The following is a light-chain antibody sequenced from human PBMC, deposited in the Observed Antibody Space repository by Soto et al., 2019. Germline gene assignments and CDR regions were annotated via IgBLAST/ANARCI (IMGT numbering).Light chain of an antibody. CDR1: QSISRTF. CDR2: ASS. Sequence: EIVFTQSTGNLSLSPGQIARIYCRASQSISRTFLAWYTPKPXQSPRLLIDASSDRATGIPGRFSGSWSGADLTLIISSLEPEDFACYYCQQGNTWPWTFGQGTKVHIK. CDR3: QQGNTWPWT. J-gene: IGKJ1*01. V-gene: IGKV3D-20*02.